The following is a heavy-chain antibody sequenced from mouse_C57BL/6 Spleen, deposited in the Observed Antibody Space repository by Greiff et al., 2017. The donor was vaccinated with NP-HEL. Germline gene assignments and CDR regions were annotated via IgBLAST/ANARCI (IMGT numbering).Heavy chain of an antibody. D-gene: IGHD1-1*02. Sequence: VQLQQSGAELVRPGTSVKVSCKASGYAFTNYLIEWVKQRPGQGLEWIGVINPGSGGTHYNEKFKGKATLTADKSSSTAYMQLSSLTSEDSAVYCCARQGGYYAMDYWGQGTSVTVSS. V-gene: IGHV1-54*01. CDR2: INPGSGGT. J-gene: IGHJ4*01. CDR1: GYAFTNYL. CDR3: ARQGGYYAMDY.